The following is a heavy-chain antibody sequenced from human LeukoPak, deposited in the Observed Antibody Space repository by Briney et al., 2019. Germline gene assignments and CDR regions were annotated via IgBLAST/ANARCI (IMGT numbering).Heavy chain of an antibody. D-gene: IGHD6-13*01. CDR2: INHSGST. V-gene: IGHV4-34*01. CDR1: GGSFCGYY. Sequence: PSETLSLTCAVYGGSFCGYYWSWIRQPPGKGLEWIGEINHSGSTNYNPSLKSRVTISVDTSKNQISLKLSSVTAADTAVYYCAREEAAAGSPGNAFDIWGQGTMVTVSS. CDR3: AREEAAAGSPGNAFDI. J-gene: IGHJ3*02.